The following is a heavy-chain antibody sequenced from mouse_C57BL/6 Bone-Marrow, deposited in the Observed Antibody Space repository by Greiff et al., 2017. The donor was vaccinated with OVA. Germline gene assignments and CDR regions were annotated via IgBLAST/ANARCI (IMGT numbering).Heavy chain of an antibody. CDR2: ILPGSGST. CDR1: GYTFTGYW. Sequence: QVQLKQSGAELMKPGASVKLSCKATGYTFTGYWIEWVKQRPGHGLEWIGEILPGSGSTNYNEKFKGKATFTADTSSNTAYMQLSSLTTEDSAIYYCARGVDYYGSSYNAMDYWGQGTSVTVSS. CDR3: ARGVDYYGSSYNAMDY. V-gene: IGHV1-9*01. D-gene: IGHD1-1*01. J-gene: IGHJ4*01.